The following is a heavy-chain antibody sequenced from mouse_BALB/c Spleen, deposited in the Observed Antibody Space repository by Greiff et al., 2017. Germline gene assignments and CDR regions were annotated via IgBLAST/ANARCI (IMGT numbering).Heavy chain of an antibody. D-gene: IGHD2-1*01. J-gene: IGHJ4*01. CDR2: ISSGSSTI. CDR3: ARSPLYGNYYAMDY. CDR1: GFTFSSFG. V-gene: IGHV5-17*02. Sequence: EVMLVESGGGLVQPGGSRKLSCAASGFTFSSFGMHWVRQAPEKGLEWVAYISSGSSTIYYADTVKGRFTISRDNPKNTLFLQMTSLRSEDTAMYYCARSPLYGNYYAMDYWGQGTSVTVSS.